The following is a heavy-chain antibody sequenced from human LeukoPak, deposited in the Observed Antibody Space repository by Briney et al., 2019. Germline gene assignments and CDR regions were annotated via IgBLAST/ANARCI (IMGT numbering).Heavy chain of an antibody. CDR1: GFTFSYFW. CDR2: IYSGGST. D-gene: IGHD2-15*01. Sequence: GGSLRLSCAASGFTFSYFWMNWVRQAPGKGLEWVSVIYSGGSTYYADSVKGRFTISRDNSKNTLYLQMNSLRAEDTAVYYCARVRCSGGSCYGHGAFDIWGQGTMVTVSS. V-gene: IGHV3-66*02. J-gene: IGHJ3*02. CDR3: ARVRCSGGSCYGHGAFDI.